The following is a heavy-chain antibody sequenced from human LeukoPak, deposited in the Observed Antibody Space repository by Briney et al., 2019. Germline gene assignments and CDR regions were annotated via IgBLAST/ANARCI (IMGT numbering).Heavy chain of an antibody. J-gene: IGHJ4*02. Sequence: ASVKVSRKASGYTFTSYYMHWVRQAPGQGLEWMGIINPSGGSTSYAQKFQGRVTMTRDTSTSTVYMELSSLRSEDTAVYYCARDYYDSSGYYLQDIPFDYWGQGTLVTVSS. CDR3: ARDYYDSSGYYLQDIPFDY. D-gene: IGHD3-22*01. CDR1: GYTFTSYY. CDR2: INPSGGST. V-gene: IGHV1-46*01.